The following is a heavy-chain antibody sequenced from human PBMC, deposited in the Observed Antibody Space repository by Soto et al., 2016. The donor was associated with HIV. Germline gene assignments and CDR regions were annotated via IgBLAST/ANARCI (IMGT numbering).Heavy chain of an antibody. J-gene: IGHJ3*02. D-gene: IGHD3-10*02. CDR3: ARSLTMYAFDI. CDR2: VSSTSSYR. V-gene: IGHV3-11*05. Sequence: VQLVESGGGLVKPGGSLRLSCAASGFPFSDYYMSWIRQAPGKGLEWVSYVSSTSSYRNYADYVKGRFTISRDNAKNSVXLHMNSLRAEDTAVYYCARSLTMYAFDIWGRGTMVTVSS. CDR1: GFPFSDYY.